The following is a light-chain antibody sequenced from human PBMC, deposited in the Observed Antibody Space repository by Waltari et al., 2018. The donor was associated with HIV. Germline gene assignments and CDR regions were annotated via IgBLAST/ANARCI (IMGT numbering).Light chain of an antibody. J-gene: IGLJ2*01. CDR2: GDN. V-gene: IGLV1-40*01. Sequence: QSVLTQPPSVSGAPGQRVTISCTGSSSNIWAGYDVHWYRQLPGTAPKLLIYGDNNRPSGVPDRFSGSKSGTSASLAITGLQAEDEANYYCQSYDSSLSGSVVFGGGTKLTVL. CDR3: QSYDSSLSGSVV. CDR1: SSNIWAGYD.